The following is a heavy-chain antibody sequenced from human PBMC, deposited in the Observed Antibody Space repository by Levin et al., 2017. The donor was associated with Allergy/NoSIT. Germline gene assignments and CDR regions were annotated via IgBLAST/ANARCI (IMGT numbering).Heavy chain of an antibody. D-gene: IGHD2-15*01. V-gene: IGHV4-4*07. Sequence: KSSETLSLTCTVSGGSMNDYYWTWIRQPAGKGLEWIGRIYTSGSTNSNPSLKSRVSMSLDTSRNQFTLSLTSVSAADTAVYYCARGFCRGSCQSELDLWGQGSQVTVSS. CDR3: ARGFCRGSCQSELDL. CDR1: GGSMNDYY. CDR2: IYTSGST. J-gene: IGHJ5*02.